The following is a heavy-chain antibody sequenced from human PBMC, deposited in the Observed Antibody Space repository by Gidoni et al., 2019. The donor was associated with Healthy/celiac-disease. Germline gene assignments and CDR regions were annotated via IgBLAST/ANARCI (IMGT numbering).Heavy chain of an antibody. CDR1: GGSCSGYY. V-gene: IGHV4-34*01. CDR3: ARLVRYYYDSSGYYLNYYYYGMDV. J-gene: IGHJ6*02. CDR2: INPSGST. D-gene: IGHD3-22*01. Sequence: QVQLQQWGAGLLKPSENLSLTCAVYGGSCSGYYWSWSRQPPGKGLEWIGEINPSGSTNYNPSLKSRVTISVDTSKNQFSLKLSSVTAADTAVYYCARLVRYYYDSSGYYLNYYYYGMDVWGQGTTVTVSS.